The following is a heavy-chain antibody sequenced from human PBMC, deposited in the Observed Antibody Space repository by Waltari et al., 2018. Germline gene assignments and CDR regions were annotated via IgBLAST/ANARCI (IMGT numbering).Heavy chain of an antibody. CDR2: INPIFGTA. D-gene: IGHD3-9*01. V-gene: IGHV1-69*12. J-gene: IGHJ6*02. CDR1: GGTFSSYA. CDR3: ASRYYDILTGYDYYYGMDV. Sequence: QVQLVQSGAEVKKPGSSVKVSCKASGGTFSSYAISWVRQAPGQGLEWMGVINPIFGTANYAQKFQGRVTITADESTSTAYMELSSLRSEDTAVYYCASRYYDILTGYDYYYGMDVWGQGTTVTVSS.